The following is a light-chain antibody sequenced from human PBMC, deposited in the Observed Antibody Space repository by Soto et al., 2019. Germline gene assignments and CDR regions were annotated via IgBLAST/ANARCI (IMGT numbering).Light chain of an antibody. V-gene: IGKV1-39*01. Sequence: DVRMTQSQSSLSASVGDTITITCRASRTINTYLNWFQQKPGEPPRLLIYGASTLHDGVPSRFSGSGSGAEFTLTISGMQPEDFASYHCQQTYSDISFGGGTKV. CDR2: GAS. CDR1: RTINTY. J-gene: IGKJ4*01. CDR3: QQTYSDIS.